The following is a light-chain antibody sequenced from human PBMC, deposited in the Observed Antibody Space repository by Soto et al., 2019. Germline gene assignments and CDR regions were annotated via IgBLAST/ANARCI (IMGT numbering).Light chain of an antibody. CDR1: QTINSY. CDR3: HQSYSMPNT. Sequence: DIQMTQAPSSLSASVGDSVTITCRASQTINSYLNWYQQKPGRAPKLLIYAASSLQGGVPSRFSGSGSGTDFTLTIRSLQPEDFATYYCHQSYSMPNTFGQGTKLEIK. J-gene: IGKJ2*01. V-gene: IGKV1-39*01. CDR2: AAS.